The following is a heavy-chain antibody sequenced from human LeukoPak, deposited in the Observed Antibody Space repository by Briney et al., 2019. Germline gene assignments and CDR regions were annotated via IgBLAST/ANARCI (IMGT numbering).Heavy chain of an antibody. J-gene: IGHJ4*02. Sequence: GGSLRLSCAASGFTFSSYSMNWVRQAPGKGLEWVSSISSSSSYIKYADSVKGRFTISRDNAKNSLYLQMNSLRAEDTAVYYCAKEPRYYGSGVSPDFDYWGQGTLVTVSS. CDR1: GFTFSSYS. CDR2: ISSSSSYI. D-gene: IGHD3-10*01. V-gene: IGHV3-21*01. CDR3: AKEPRYYGSGVSPDFDY.